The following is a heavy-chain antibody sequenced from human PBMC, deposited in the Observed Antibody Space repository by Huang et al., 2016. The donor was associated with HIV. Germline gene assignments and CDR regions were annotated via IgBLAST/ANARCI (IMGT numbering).Heavy chain of an antibody. J-gene: IGHJ5*02. CDR3: AREESLYYGSGIYP. CDR1: GYTFTNYA. D-gene: IGHD3-10*01. CDR2: INAGNGNT. Sequence: QVQLVQSGAAVKKPGASVKVSCKASGYTFTNYAIHWVRQAPGQRLEWMGWINAGNGNTKYLQKVQGRVTITRDTSASTAYMQLSSLRSEDTAVYYWAREESLYYGSGIYPWGQGTLVTVSS. V-gene: IGHV1-3*01.